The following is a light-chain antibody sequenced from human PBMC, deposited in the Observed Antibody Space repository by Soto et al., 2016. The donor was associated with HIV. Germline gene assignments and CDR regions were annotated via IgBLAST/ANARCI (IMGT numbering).Light chain of an antibody. CDR3: MQALQTPRT. CDR2: LGS. V-gene: IGKV2-28*01. Sequence: DIVMTQTPLSLSVTPGQPASISCKSSQSLLHSNGYNYLDWYLQKPGQSPQLLIYLGSSRASGVPDRFSGSGSGTDFTLKIDRVEAEDVGVYYCMQALQTPRTFGQGTKLEIK. CDR1: QSLLHSNGYNY. J-gene: IGKJ2*01.